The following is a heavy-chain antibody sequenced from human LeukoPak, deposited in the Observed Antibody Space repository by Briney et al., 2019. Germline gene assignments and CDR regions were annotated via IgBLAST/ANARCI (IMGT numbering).Heavy chain of an antibody. J-gene: IGHJ5*02. CDR1: GYTFTSYY. V-gene: IGHV1-46*03. CDR2: INLSGGST. CDR3: ARDPGYCSSTSCYDNWFDP. D-gene: IGHD2-2*01. Sequence: ASVKVSCKASGYTFTSYYMHWVRQAPGQGLEWMGIINLSGGSTSYAQKFQGRVTMTRDTSTSTVYMELSSLRSEDTAVYYCARDPGYCSSTSCYDNWFDPWGQGTLVTVSS.